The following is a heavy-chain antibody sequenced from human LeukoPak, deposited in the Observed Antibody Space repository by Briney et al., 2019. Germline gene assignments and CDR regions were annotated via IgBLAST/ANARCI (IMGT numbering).Heavy chain of an antibody. V-gene: IGHV4-39*07. Sequence: SETLSLTCTVSGGSISSSSYYWGWIRQPPGKGLEWIGSIYYSGSTYYNPSLKSRVTISVDTSKNQFSLKLSSVTAADTAVYYCARDRGLYDYDYWGQGTLVTVSS. CDR1: GGSISSSSYY. CDR3: ARDRGLYDYDY. J-gene: IGHJ4*02. D-gene: IGHD5/OR15-5a*01. CDR2: IYYSGST.